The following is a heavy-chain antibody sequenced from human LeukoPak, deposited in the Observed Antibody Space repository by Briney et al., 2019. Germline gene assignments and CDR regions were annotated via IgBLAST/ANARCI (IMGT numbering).Heavy chain of an antibody. Sequence: GGSLRLSCAASGFTFSNYMMHWVRQAPGKGLEWVSYISDSTSSKYYADSVKGRFTISRDNAKNSLYLQMNSLRDEDTAVYYCARDPYYYDSSGYYSTDYWGQGTLVTVSS. V-gene: IGHV3-48*02. CDR2: ISDSTSSK. CDR1: GFTFSNYM. D-gene: IGHD3-22*01. J-gene: IGHJ4*02. CDR3: ARDPYYYDSSGYYSTDY.